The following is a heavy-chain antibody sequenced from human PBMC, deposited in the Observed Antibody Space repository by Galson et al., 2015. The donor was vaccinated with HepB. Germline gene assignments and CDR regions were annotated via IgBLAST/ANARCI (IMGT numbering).Heavy chain of an antibody. V-gene: IGHV3-21*01. CDR1: GFTFSSYS. J-gene: IGHJ4*02. Sequence: SLRLSCAASGFTFSSYSMNWVRQAPGKGLEWVSSISSSSSYIYYADSVKGRFTISRDNAKNSLYLQMNSLRAEDTAVYYCANSAVAGTAFFDYWGQGTLVTVSS. CDR3: ANSAVAGTAFFDY. CDR2: ISSSSSYI. D-gene: IGHD6-19*01.